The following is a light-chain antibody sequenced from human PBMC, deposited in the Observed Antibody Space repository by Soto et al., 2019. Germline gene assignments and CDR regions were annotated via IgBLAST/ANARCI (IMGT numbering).Light chain of an antibody. CDR1: HDISIY. J-gene: IGKJ5*01. CDR3: QQSYSTPIT. CDR2: DAS. V-gene: IGKV1-39*01. Sequence: DIQMTQSPSSLSASVGDRVTITCQASHDISIYLNWYQQKPGKAPKLLIYDASNLETGVPSRFSGSGSGTDFTLTISSLQPEDFATYYCQQSYSTPITFGQGTRLEIK.